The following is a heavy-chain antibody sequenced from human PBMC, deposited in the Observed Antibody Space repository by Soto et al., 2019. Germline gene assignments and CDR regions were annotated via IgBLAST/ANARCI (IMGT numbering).Heavy chain of an antibody. J-gene: IGHJ4*02. CDR3: ARDRYDSSGYYYGDYDVDY. D-gene: IGHD3-22*01. CDR1: GFTFSSYG. V-gene: IGHV3-33*01. Sequence: LSLTCAASGFTFSSYGMHWVRQAPGKGLEWVAVIWYDGSNKYYADSVKGRFTISRDNSKNTLYLQMNSLRAEDTAVYYCARDRYDSSGYYYGDYDVDYWGQGTLVTVSS. CDR2: IWYDGSNK.